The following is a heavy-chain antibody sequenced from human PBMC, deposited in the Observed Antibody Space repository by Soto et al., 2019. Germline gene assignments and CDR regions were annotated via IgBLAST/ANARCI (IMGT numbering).Heavy chain of an antibody. CDR2: VYYIGHT. CDR3: GMWRGSSFFDY. V-gene: IGHV4-28*01. CDR1: GQSISNSNG. D-gene: IGHD6-13*01. Sequence: PSETLSLTCAVSGQSISNSNGWGWIRQPPVNRLDLIGIVYYIGHTYYNPSLESRVTLSLYTSKNHFSLKLTSVTAADTAVYYCGMWRGSSFFDYWGQGALVTVSS. J-gene: IGHJ4*02.